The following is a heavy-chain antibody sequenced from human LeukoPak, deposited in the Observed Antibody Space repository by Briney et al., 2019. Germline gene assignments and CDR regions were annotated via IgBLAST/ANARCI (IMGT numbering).Heavy chain of an antibody. CDR2: TYYRSKWYN. CDR3: ARALKGLRRRIGGTTTFEYYYYMDV. CDR1: GDSVSSNSAA. J-gene: IGHJ6*03. Sequence: SQTLSLTCAISGDSVSSNSAAWNWIRQSPSRGLEWQGRTYYRSKWYNDYAVSVKSRITINPDTSKNQFSLQLNSVTPEDTAVYYCARALKGLRRRIGGTTTFEYYYYMDVWGKGTTVTISS. V-gene: IGHV6-1*01. D-gene: IGHD1-26*01.